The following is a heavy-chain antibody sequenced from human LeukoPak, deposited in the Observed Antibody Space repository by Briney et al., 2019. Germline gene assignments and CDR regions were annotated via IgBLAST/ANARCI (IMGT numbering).Heavy chain of an antibody. D-gene: IGHD7-27*01. CDR2: TYYRSKWYN. CDR3: ARDTDWGRYGMDV. J-gene: IGHJ6*02. V-gene: IGHV6-1*01. Sequence: SQTLSLTCAISGDSVSSNSDAWNWIRQSPSRGLEWLGRTYYRSKWYNDYAASVKSQITIKPDTSKNQFSLQLNSVSPEDTAVYYCARDTDWGRYGMDVWGQGTTVTVSS. CDR1: GDSVSSNSDA.